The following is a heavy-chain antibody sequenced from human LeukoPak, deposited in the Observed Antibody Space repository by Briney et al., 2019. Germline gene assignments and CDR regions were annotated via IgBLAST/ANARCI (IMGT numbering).Heavy chain of an antibody. V-gene: IGHV4-4*08. D-gene: IGHD5-24*01. CDR3: ARVGRGGMATPTFDS. J-gene: IGHJ4*02. Sequence: PSETLSLTCTVSGGSISGYYYNWIRQPPGKGLEFIGSIYDSGSTYYNPSLKSRVTISVDTSKNQFSLKLSSVTAADTAVYYCARVGRGGMATPTFDSWGQGTLVTVSS. CDR2: IYDSGST. CDR1: GGSISGYY.